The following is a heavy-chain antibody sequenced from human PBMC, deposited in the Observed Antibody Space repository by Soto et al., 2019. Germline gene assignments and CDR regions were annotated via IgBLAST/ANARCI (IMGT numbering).Heavy chain of an antibody. CDR3: ARRTVGWYFDL. CDR1: GFTFSIYA. D-gene: IGHD4-17*01. CDR2: ISGSGGST. Sequence: EVQLLESGGGLVQPGGSLRLSCAASGFTFSIYAMNWVRQAPGKGLEWVSVISGSGGSTYYADSVKGRFTIPRDNSKNTLYLQMSSLRAEDTAVYYCARRTVGWYFDLWGRGTLVTVSS. J-gene: IGHJ2*01. V-gene: IGHV3-23*01.